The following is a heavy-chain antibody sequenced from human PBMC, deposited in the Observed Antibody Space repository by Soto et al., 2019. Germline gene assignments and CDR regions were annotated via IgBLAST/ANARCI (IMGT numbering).Heavy chain of an antibody. CDR2: IYYNGST. CDR1: GGSISSYC. Sequence: SDTLSLTCIVSGGSISSYCWSWGRQPPGKGMEWIGYIYYNGSTNYNPSLKSRVTISVDTSKNQFSLKLSSVTAADTAVYYCARDRPARASGYPLSPPYYYYVMDVWGQGTTVTVSS. J-gene: IGHJ6*02. CDR3: ARDRPARASGYPLSPPYYYYVMDV. D-gene: IGHD5-12*01. V-gene: IGHV4-59*01.